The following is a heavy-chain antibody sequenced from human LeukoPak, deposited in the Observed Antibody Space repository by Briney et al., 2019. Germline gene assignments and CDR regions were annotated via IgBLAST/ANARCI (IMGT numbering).Heavy chain of an antibody. Sequence: SETLSLTCAVYGGSFSGYYWSWIRQPPAKGVEWIGEINHSGSTKYNPSLKSRVFISVDTSKNQFSLKLSSVTAADTAVYYCARDYCSSTSCPFDYWGQGTLVTVSS. V-gene: IGHV4-34*01. D-gene: IGHD2-2*01. CDR2: INHSGST. J-gene: IGHJ4*02. CDR3: ARDYCSSTSCPFDY. CDR1: GGSFSGYY.